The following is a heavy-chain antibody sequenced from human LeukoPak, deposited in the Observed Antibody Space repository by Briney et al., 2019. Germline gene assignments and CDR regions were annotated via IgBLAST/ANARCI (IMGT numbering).Heavy chain of an antibody. V-gene: IGHV1-46*01. CDR1: GYTFTSYY. Sequence: ASVKVSCKASGYTFTSYYMHWVRQAPGQGLEWMGIINPSGGSTSYAQKFQGRGTMTRDTSTSTVYMELSSLRSEDTAVYYCARDGVVVAASYYFDYWGQGTLVTVSS. J-gene: IGHJ4*02. D-gene: IGHD2-15*01. CDR2: INPSGGST. CDR3: ARDGVVVAASYYFDY.